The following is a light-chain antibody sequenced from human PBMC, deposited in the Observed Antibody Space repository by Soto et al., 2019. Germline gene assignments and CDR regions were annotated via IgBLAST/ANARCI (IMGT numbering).Light chain of an antibody. Sequence: EIVLTQSPGTLSLSPGERATLSCRASQSVSSSYLAWYQQKPGQAPRLLIYGASSRATGIPDRFSGSGSGTDFTLTISRLEPEDFAVYYCQQYGSSPPGGTFGQGIKVEIK. J-gene: IGKJ1*01. CDR3: QQYGSSPPGGT. CDR2: GAS. CDR1: QSVSSSY. V-gene: IGKV3-20*01.